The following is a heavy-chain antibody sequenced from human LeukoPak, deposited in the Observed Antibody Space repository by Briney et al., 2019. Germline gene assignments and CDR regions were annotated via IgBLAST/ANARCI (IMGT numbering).Heavy chain of an antibody. V-gene: IGHV4-38-2*01. J-gene: IGHJ4*02. D-gene: IGHD5-18*01. CDR3: ARHGIQLWYQFDY. CDR2: IYHSGST. Sequence: SETLSLTCAVPGYSISSGYYWGWIRQPPGKGLEWIGSIYHSGSTYYNPSLKSRVTISVDTSKNQFSLKLSSVTAADTAVYYCARHGIQLWYQFDYWGQGTLVTVSS. CDR1: GYSISSGYY.